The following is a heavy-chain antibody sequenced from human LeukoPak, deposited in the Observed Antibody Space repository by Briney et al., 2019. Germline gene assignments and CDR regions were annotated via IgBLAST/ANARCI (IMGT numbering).Heavy chain of an antibody. V-gene: IGHV3-30*03. J-gene: IGHJ4*02. CDR3: ARADYYDSSGYNDY. CDR1: GFTFSTYG. Sequence: GRSLRLSCAASGFTFSTYGIHWVRQAPGKGLEWVAVISYDGNKEYYADSVEGRSTISRDNSKNTLYLQMTSLRAEDTAVDYCARADYYDSSGYNDYWGQGTLVTVSS. CDR2: ISYDGNKE. D-gene: IGHD3-22*01.